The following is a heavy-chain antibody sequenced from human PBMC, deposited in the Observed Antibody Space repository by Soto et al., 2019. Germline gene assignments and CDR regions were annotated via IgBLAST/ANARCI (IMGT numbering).Heavy chain of an antibody. V-gene: IGHV4-39*01. CDR2: IYHTGNA. CDR1: GDSISNSRFY. CDR3: ARDFFDSSDYTTNWFDP. D-gene: IGHD3-22*01. Sequence: SETLSLTCSVSGDSISNSRFYWAWIRQPPGEGLEWIGSIYHTGNACYNPSLKSRVTISVDTSKNQFSLKLTSVTAADAALYYCARDFFDSSDYTTNWFDPWGQGTLVTGSS. J-gene: IGHJ5*02.